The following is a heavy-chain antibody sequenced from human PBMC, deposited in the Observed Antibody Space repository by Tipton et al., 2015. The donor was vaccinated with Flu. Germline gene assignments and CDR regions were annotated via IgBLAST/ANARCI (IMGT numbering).Heavy chain of an antibody. Sequence: TLSLTCAVYGGSFSGYYWSWIRQPPGKGLEWIGYIYYSGSTYHNPSLKSRVTISVDTSKNQFSLKLSSVTAADTAVYYCATSWSTVTPFDDWGQGTLVTVSS. CDR1: GGSFSGYY. D-gene: IGHD4-17*01. V-gene: IGHV4-34*09. CDR2: IYYSGST. J-gene: IGHJ4*02. CDR3: ATSWSTVTPFDD.